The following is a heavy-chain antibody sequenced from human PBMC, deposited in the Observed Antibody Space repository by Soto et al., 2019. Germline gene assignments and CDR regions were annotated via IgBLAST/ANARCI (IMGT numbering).Heavy chain of an antibody. D-gene: IGHD2-15*01. J-gene: IGHJ6*02. Sequence: QITLKESGPTLVKPTQTLTLTCTFSGFSVSTSGVGVAWIRQPPGKALEWLALIYWDGDERYSPFLQSRVTITKETSKNQVVLTMTNMDPVETATYYCVHKGGRGAGMDVWGQGTTVTVSS. CDR3: VHKGGRGAGMDV. V-gene: IGHV2-5*02. CDR1: GFSVSTSGVG. CDR2: IYWDGDE.